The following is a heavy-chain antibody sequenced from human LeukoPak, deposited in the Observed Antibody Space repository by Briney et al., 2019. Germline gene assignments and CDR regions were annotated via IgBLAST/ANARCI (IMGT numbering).Heavy chain of an antibody. V-gene: IGHV3-43*02. J-gene: IGHJ4*02. CDR1: GFTFDDYA. D-gene: IGHD4-17*01. CDR3: AKDIDYGDVYYFDY. Sequence: GGSLRLSCAASGFTFDDYAMHWVRQAPGKGLEWVSLISGDGGSTYYADSVRGGFTISRDNSKNSLYLQMNSLRTEDTALYYCAKDIDYGDVYYFDYWGQGTLVTVSS. CDR2: ISGDGGST.